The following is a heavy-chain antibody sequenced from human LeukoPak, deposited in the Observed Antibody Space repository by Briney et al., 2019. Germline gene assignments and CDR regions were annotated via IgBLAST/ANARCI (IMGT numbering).Heavy chain of an antibody. D-gene: IGHD5-18*01. J-gene: IGHJ4*02. Sequence: GGSLRLSCAASGFTFSSYGMHWVRQAPGKGLEWVALIWYDGSNKYYADSVKGRLTISRDNSKNTLYLQMNSLRAEDTAVYYCARDRAAMVPYEYYFDYWGQGTLVTVSS. CDR2: IWYDGSNK. CDR1: GFTFSSYG. V-gene: IGHV3-33*01. CDR3: ARDRAAMVPYEYYFDY.